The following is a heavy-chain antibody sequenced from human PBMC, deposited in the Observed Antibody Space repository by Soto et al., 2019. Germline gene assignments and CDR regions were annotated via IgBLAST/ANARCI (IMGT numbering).Heavy chain of an antibody. V-gene: IGHV3-21*01. CDR3: ARDGPNEYSSSSDY. CDR1: GFTFSSYG. CDR2: ISSSSNYI. J-gene: IGHJ4*02. Sequence: EVQLVESGGGLVKPGGSLRLSCAASGFTFSSYGMNWVRQAPGKGLEWVSSISSSSNYIYADSVKGRFTISRDNAKNSLYLQMNSLRAEDTGVYYCARDGPNEYSSSSDYWGQGTLVTVSS. D-gene: IGHD6-6*01.